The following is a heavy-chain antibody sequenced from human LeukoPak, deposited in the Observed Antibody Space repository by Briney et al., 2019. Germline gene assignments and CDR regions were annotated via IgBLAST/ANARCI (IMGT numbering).Heavy chain of an antibody. D-gene: IGHD5-24*01. J-gene: IGHJ4*02. CDR1: GFTFSSYA. V-gene: IGHV3-30-3*01. CDR3: ARDVGEMLQPGQEDY. Sequence: PGRSLRLSCAASGFTFSSYAMHWVRQAPGKGLEWVAVISYDGSNKYYADSVKGRFTISRDNSKNTLYLQMNSLRAEDTAVYYCARDVGEMLQPGQEDYWGQGTLVTVSS. CDR2: ISYDGSNK.